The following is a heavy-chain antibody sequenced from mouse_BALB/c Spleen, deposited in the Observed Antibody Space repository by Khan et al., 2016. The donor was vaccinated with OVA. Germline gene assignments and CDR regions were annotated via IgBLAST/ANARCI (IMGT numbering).Heavy chain of an antibody. CDR3: VRGGRKAMDY. J-gene: IGHJ4*01. V-gene: IGHV9-3-1*01. CDR1: GYTFTNYG. D-gene: IGHD3-2*02. CDR2: IYTYTGEP. Sequence: QIQLVQSGPELKKPGETVKMSYKASGYTFTNYGINWVKQAPGKGLKWMGWIYTYTGEPTYADDFKGRFAFSLETSASTAYLQINILKPEDTATYFCVRGGRKAMDYWGQGTSVTVSS.